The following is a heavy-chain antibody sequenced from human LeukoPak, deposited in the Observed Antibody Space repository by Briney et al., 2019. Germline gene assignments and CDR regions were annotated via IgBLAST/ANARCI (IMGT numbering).Heavy chain of an antibody. CDR1: GDSISSSSYY. V-gene: IGHV4-39*07. Sequence: SETLSLTCSVSGDSISSSSYYWGWIRQPPGKGLEWIGSIYYSGSTYYNPSLKSRVTISVDTSKNQFSLKLSSVTAADTAVYYCARGFYVSYYYMDVWGKGTTVTISS. CDR3: ARGFYVSYYYMDV. D-gene: IGHD5/OR15-5a*01. CDR2: IYYSGST. J-gene: IGHJ6*03.